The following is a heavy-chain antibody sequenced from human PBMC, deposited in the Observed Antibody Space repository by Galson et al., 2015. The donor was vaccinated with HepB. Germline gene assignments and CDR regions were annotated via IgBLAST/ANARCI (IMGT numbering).Heavy chain of an antibody. CDR1: GYAFTSYG. Sequence: SVKVSCKASGYAFTSYGISWVRQAPGQGLEWMGWISAYNGNTNYAQKLQGRVTMTTDTSTSTAYMELRSLRSDDTAVYYCARVGSCLGDCYSHGMDVWGQGTTVTVSS. D-gene: IGHD2-21*02. CDR3: ARVGSCLGDCYSHGMDV. V-gene: IGHV1-18*01. CDR2: ISAYNGNT. J-gene: IGHJ6*02.